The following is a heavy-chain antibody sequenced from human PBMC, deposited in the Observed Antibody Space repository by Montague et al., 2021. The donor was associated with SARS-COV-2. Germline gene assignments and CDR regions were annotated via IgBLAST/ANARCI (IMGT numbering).Heavy chain of an antibody. D-gene: IGHD3-10*01. CDR1: GGSTSPYY. CDR2: IYYTGNT. J-gene: IGHJ5*01. CDR3: ARDRGRYFGSGSYNWLDS. V-gene: IGHV4-59*01. Sequence: SETLSLTCTVSGGSTSPYYWTWIRQPPGKGLEWIGYIYYTGNTKYKPSLKSRVTISVDTSKNQFSLNLKSVTAADTAVYYCARDRGRYFGSGSYNWLDSWGQGTVVTVSS.